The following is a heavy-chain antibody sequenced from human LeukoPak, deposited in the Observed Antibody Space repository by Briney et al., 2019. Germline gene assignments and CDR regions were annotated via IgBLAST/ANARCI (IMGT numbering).Heavy chain of an antibody. CDR3: ARDLSITMVRHSFDY. D-gene: IGHD3-10*01. CDR2: INPNSGGT. V-gene: IGHV1-2*02. Sequence: GASVKVSCKASGYTFTGYYIHWVRQAPGQGLEWMGWINPNSGGTNYAQKFQGRVTMTRDTSISTAYMELSRLRSDDTAVYYCARDLSITMVRHSFDYWGQGTLVTVSS. CDR1: GYTFTGYY. J-gene: IGHJ4*02.